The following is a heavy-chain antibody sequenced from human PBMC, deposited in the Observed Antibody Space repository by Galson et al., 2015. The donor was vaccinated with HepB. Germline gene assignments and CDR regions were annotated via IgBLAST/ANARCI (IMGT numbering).Heavy chain of an antibody. J-gene: IGHJ5*02. D-gene: IGHD3-10*01. CDR3: ARFPVVSSGDWFDP. Sequence: SVKVSCKASGYTFTSYGISWVRQAPGQGLEWMGWISAFNGNTDYAQKVQGRVIMTTDTSTNTAYMELRNLRSDDTAVYYCARFPVVSSGDWFDPWGQGTLVSVSS. CDR2: ISAFNGNT. V-gene: IGHV1-18*01. CDR1: GYTFTSYG.